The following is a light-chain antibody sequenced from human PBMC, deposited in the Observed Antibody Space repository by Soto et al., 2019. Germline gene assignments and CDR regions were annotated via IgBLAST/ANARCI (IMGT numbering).Light chain of an antibody. CDR1: QTITTW. CDR2: DAS. V-gene: IGKV1-5*01. CDR3: QQYSSNVLT. Sequence: DIQMTQSPSTLSASVGDRVTITCRASQTITTWLAWFQQKPGKAPKLLIYDASSLESGVPSRFSGSGSGTEFTLTISSLQPADFAVYYCQQYSSNVLTFGGGTKVEIK. J-gene: IGKJ4*01.